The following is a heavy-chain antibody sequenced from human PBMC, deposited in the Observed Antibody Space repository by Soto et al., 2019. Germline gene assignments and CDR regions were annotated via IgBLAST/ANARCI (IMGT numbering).Heavy chain of an antibody. J-gene: IGHJ6*02. CDR2: INHSGST. CDR3: ARLPAMVRGVITYYYYYGMDV. Sequence: QVQLQQWGAGLLKPSETLSLTCAVYGGSFSGYYWSWIRQPPGKGLEWIGEINHSGSTNYNPSLKSRVTIPVDTSKNQFSRKLSSVTAADTAVYYCARLPAMVRGVITYYYYYGMDVWGQGTTVTVSS. D-gene: IGHD3-10*01. CDR1: GGSFSGYY. V-gene: IGHV4-34*01.